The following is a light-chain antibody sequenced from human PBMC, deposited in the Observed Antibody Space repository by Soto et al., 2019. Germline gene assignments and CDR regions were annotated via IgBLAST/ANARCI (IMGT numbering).Light chain of an antibody. CDR3: QKYNSART. CDR2: AAS. Sequence: DIHMTQSPSSLSASVGDRVTITCRASQGISNYLAWYQQKPGKVPKLLIYAASTLQSGVPSRFSGSGSGTDFTLTISSLQPEDVATYYCQKYNSARTFGQGTKVDI. V-gene: IGKV1-27*01. CDR1: QGISNY. J-gene: IGKJ1*01.